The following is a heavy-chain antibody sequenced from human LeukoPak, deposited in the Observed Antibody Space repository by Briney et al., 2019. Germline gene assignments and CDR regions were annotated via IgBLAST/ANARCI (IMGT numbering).Heavy chain of an antibody. CDR2: ISRTSSYI. CDR1: GVPFSTYS. J-gene: IGHJ4*02. D-gene: IGHD1/OR15-1a*01. Sequence: KTGGSLRLSCAASGVPFSTYSMNWVRQAPGKGLELVSTISRTSSYIYEADSVKGRFTISRDNANNSLYLQMNNVRDDDAAVDCGVTRASVNGKTHVWGQGTMVTVSS. CDR3: VTRASVNGKTHV. V-gene: IGHV3-21*01.